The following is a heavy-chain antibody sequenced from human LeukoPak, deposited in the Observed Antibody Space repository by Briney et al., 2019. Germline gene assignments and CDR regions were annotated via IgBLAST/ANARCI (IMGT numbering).Heavy chain of an antibody. CDR2: ISSSSSCI. Sequence: PRGPLRLSCAASGFTFSSYSMNWVRQAPGTGVEWVSSISSSSSCISYADSVQGRFTISRDNAKNSLYLQMNSFGAEDTAVDYCARGPPGRVPQRGGVDYWGQGTLVTVSS. CDR3: ARGPPGRVPQRGGVDY. V-gene: IGHV3-21*01. D-gene: IGHD3/OR15-3a*01. J-gene: IGHJ4*02. CDR1: GFTFSSYS.